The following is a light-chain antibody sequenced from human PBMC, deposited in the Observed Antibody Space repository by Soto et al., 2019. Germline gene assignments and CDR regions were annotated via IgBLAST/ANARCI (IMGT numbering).Light chain of an antibody. CDR3: CSYAGSYVV. V-gene: IGLV2-11*01. J-gene: IGLJ2*01. CDR2: DVS. CDR1: SVNVGGYNY. Sequence: QCVLTQPRSVSGSPGQSVTISCTGTSVNVGGYNYVGWYQQHPGKAPKLMIFDVSKRPSGVPDRFSGSKSGNTASLTISGLQAEDEADYYCCSYAGSYVVFGGGTKVTDL.